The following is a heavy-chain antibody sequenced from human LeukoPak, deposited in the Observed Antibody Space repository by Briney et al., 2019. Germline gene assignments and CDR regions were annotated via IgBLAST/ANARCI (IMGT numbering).Heavy chain of an antibody. CDR2: IRGSDGRT. CDR1: GFTFDTYG. CDR3: AKGGWLDC. Sequence: GGSVRLSCAVSGFTFDTYGMTWVRQAPGRGLEWVSGIRGSDGRTYYADSVKGRFTISKDNSKNTLYLQMNSLRAEDTAVYYCAKGGWLDCWGRGTLVTVSS. J-gene: IGHJ4*02. V-gene: IGHV3-23*01.